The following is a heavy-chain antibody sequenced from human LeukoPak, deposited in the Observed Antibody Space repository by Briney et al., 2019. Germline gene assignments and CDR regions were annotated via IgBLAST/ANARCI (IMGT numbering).Heavy chain of an antibody. J-gene: IGHJ4*02. CDR2: IYYSGST. V-gene: IGHV4-61*05. CDR3: ARGRVAYYFDY. CDR1: GGSISSSSYY. Sequence: SETLSLSCTVSGGSISSSSYYWGWIRQPPGKGLEWIGYIYYSGSTNYNPSLKSRVTISVDTSKNQFSLKLSSVTAADTAVYYCARGRVAYYFDYWGQGTLVTVSS.